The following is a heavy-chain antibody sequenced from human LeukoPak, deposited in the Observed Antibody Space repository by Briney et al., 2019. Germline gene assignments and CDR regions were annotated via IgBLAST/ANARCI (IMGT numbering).Heavy chain of an antibody. CDR2: IRYDGSNK. J-gene: IGHJ2*01. D-gene: IGHD3-22*01. CDR3: AKDRAYDSSGYYPYWYFDL. CDR1: GFTFSSYG. V-gene: IGHV3-30*02. Sequence: GGSLRLSCAASGFTFSSYGMHWVRQAPGKGLEWVAFIRYDGSNKYYADSVKGRFTISRDNSKNTLYLQMNSLRAEDTAVYYCAKDRAYDSSGYYPYWYFDLWGRGTLVTVSS.